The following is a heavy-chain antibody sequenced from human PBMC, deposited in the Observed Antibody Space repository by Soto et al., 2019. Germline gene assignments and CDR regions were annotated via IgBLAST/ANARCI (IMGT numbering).Heavy chain of an antibody. CDR1: RGTFSSYA. J-gene: IGHJ5*02. CDR3: YMTTVTGRNWFDP. Sequence: GASVKVSCKASRGTFSSYALSWLRQAPGQGLEWMGGIIPIFGTANYAQKFQGRVTITADESTSTAYMELSSLRSEDTAVYYCYMTTVTGRNWFDPWGQGTLVTVSS. D-gene: IGHD4-4*01. CDR2: IIPIFGTA. V-gene: IGHV1-69*13.